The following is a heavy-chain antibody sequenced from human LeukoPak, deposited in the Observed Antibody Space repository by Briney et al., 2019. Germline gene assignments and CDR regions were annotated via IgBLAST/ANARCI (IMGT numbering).Heavy chain of an antibody. CDR1: GITLSNYG. CDR2: IKSKTDGGTT. CDR3: TTSVYCSSTSCYIGY. D-gene: IGHD2-2*01. J-gene: IGHJ4*02. Sequence: PGGSLRLSCAVSGITLSNYGMSWVRQAPGKGLEWVGRIKSKTDGGTTDYAAPVKGRFTISRDDSKNTLYLQMNSLKTEDTAVYYCTTSVYCSSTSCYIGYWGQGTLVTVSS. V-gene: IGHV3-15*01.